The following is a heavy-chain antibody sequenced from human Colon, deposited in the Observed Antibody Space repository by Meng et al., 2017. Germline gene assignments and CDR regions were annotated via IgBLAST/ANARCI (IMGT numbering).Heavy chain of an antibody. D-gene: IGHD1-26*01. J-gene: IGHJ4*02. V-gene: IGHV6-1*01. CDR3: ARDLIVGATRCYFDY. CDR1: GDSVSSNCAA. CDR2: TYYRSKWYN. Sequence: VQLQPACPGLVKPSQTLSLTWAISGDSVSSNCAAWYWIRQSPSRGLEWLGRTYYRSKWYNDYAVSVKSRITINPDTSKNQFSLQLNSVTPEDTAVYYCARDLIVGATRCYFDYWGQGTLVTVSS.